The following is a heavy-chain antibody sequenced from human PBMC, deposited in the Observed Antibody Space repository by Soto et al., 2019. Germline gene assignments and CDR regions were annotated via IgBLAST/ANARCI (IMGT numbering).Heavy chain of an antibody. CDR3: AINYDILTGYFGSYFQH. V-gene: IGHV1-3*01. J-gene: IGHJ1*01. Sequence: QVQLVQSGAEVKKPGASVKVSCKASGYTFTSYAMHWVPQAPGQRLEWMGWINAGNGNTKYSQKFQGRVTITRDTSASTAYMELSSLRSEDTAVYYCAINYDILTGYFGSYFQHWGQGTLVTVSS. D-gene: IGHD3-9*01. CDR1: GYTFTSYA. CDR2: INAGNGNT.